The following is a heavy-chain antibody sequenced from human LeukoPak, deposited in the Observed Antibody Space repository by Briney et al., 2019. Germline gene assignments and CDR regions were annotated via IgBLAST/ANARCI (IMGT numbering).Heavy chain of an antibody. CDR3: ARVLPALRYFDWFFDY. CDR2: INPSGGST. D-gene: IGHD3-9*01. CDR1: GYTFTSYY. V-gene: IGHV1-46*01. J-gene: IGHJ4*02. Sequence: ASVKVSCKASGYTFTSYYMHWVRQAPGQGLEWMGIINPSGGSTSYAQKFQGRVTMTRDTSTSTAYMELRSLRSDDTAVYYCARVLPALRYFDWFFDYWGQGTLVTVSS.